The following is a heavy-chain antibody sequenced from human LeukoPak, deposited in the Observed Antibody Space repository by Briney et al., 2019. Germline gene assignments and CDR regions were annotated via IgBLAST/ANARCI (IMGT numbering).Heavy chain of an antibody. D-gene: IGHD3-10*01. V-gene: IGHV1-18*01. CDR1: GYTFTSYG. CDR2: TSAYNGNK. CDR3: AGGIGGAVDC. Sequence: GASVKVSCQASGYTFTSYGISGVRQAPGQGRGRMGWTSAYNGNKNHAQKPQGRVNITIDTPTSTAYVELRSLRSGETAVSYCAGGIGGAVDCRGTGTLVTAAS. J-gene: IGHJ4*02.